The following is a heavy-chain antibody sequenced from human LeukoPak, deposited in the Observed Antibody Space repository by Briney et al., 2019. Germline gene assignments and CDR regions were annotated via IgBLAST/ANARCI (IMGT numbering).Heavy chain of an antibody. J-gene: IGHJ4*02. D-gene: IGHD6-19*01. V-gene: IGHV3-23*01. Sequence: SGGALRLSCAASGFTISSDALTWVRQAPGKGLECVSGIRGSNTYYSHSVQGRFTISRHDSKNTLYLQMNNLRADDTAVYYCAKRRSGNTGPFDDWGQGTLVTVSP. CDR2: IRGSNT. CDR1: GFTISSDA. CDR3: AKRRSGNTGPFDD.